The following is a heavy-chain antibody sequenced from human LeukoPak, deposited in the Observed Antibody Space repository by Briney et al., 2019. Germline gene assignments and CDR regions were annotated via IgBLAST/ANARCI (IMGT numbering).Heavy chain of an antibody. D-gene: IGHD5-24*01. V-gene: IGHV4-34*01. CDR3: ARGLGRGYSAFDM. CDR2: INHSGST. J-gene: IGHJ3*02. Sequence: SETLSLTCAVSGGSFSDHYWSWIRQPPGKGLEWIGEINHSGSTNYNPSLKSRVTISVDTSKKQFSLKLISVTAADTAVYYCARGLGRGYSAFDMWGQGTMVTVSS. CDR1: GGSFSDHY.